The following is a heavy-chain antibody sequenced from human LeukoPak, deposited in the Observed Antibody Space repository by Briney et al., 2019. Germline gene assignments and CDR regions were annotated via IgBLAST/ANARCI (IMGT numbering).Heavy chain of an antibody. CDR1: GYTFTSYD. CDR2: MNPNSGNT. V-gene: IGHV1-8*01. CDR3: ARGSRVLRYFDWLLPHNHMDV. D-gene: IGHD3-9*01. Sequence: ASVKVSCKASGYTFTSYDINWVRQATGQGLEWMEWMNPNSGNTGYAQKFQGRVTMTRNTSISTAYMELSSLRSEDTAVYYCARGSRVLRYFDWLLPHNHMDVWGKGTTVTVSS. J-gene: IGHJ6*03.